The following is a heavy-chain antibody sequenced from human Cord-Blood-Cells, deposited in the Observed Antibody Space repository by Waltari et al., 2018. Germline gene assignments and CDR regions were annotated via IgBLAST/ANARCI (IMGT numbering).Heavy chain of an antibody. CDR1: GFTFSSYS. J-gene: IGHJ5*02. V-gene: IGHV3-21*01. D-gene: IGHD1-26*01. CDR3: ARDGTPGEWELLKWFDP. Sequence: EVQLVESGGGLVKPGGSLRLSCAASGFTFSSYSMNWVRQAPGQGRGGVSSISSSRSYIYYADAGKGRFTLSRDNAKNALYLQMNSLRAEDTAVYYCARDGTPGEWELLKWFDPWGQGTLVTVSS. CDR2: ISSSRSYI.